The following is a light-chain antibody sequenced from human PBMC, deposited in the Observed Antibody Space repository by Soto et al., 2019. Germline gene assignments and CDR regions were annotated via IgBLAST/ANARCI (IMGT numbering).Light chain of an antibody. V-gene: IGKV1-5*03. Sequence: DIQMTQSPSTLSGSVGDRVTITCRASQTISSWLTWYPQKPGKAPKLLIYKASTLKSGVPSRFSGSGSGTEFALNISSLQPDDFATYYCQHYNRYSGAVGQGTKVYIK. CDR2: KAS. CDR1: QTISSW. J-gene: IGKJ1*01. CDR3: QHYNRYSGA.